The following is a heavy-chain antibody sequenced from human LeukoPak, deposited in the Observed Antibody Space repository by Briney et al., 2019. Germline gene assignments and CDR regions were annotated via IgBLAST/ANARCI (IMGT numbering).Heavy chain of an antibody. CDR2: IYHSGST. D-gene: IGHD2/OR15-2a*01. V-gene: IGHV4-38-2*01. CDR1: GYSISSAYY. Sequence: SSETLSLTCAVSGYSISSAYYWGWIRQPPGKGLEWIGSIYHSGSTYYNPSLKSRVTISLDTSKNQFSLKLSSATAADTAVYYCARSGSSAFHGAFDIWGQGTMVTVSS. J-gene: IGHJ3*02. CDR3: ARSGSSAFHGAFDI.